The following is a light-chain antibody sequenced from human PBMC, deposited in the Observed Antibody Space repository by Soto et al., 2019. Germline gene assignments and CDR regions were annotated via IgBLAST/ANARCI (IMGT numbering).Light chain of an antibody. J-gene: IGLJ2*01. CDR1: SSNIGTNA. Sequence: QSVLTQPPSASGTPGQRVTISCSGSSSNIGTNAVNWYQQLPRTAPKLLIYGNDRRPSEVPDRFSGSKSGTSASLAISGLQSDDEADYYCAAWDDGLNGPVFGGGTQLTVL. CDR2: GND. CDR3: AAWDDGLNGPV. V-gene: IGLV1-44*01.